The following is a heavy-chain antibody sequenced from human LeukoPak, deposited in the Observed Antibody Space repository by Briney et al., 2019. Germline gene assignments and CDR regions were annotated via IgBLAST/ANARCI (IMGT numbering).Heavy chain of an antibody. D-gene: IGHD3-16*01. CDR1: GFRFSDFT. CDR2: IGGRGGST. Sequence: GGSLRLSCAASGFRFSDFTMTWVRQAPGKGPEWVSAIGGRGGSTYYADSLGGRFTISRDNSKDMVYLQMNSLKVEDTATYYCGKEGGAWGQGTKVTVSS. CDR3: GKEGGA. V-gene: IGHV3-23*01. J-gene: IGHJ5*02.